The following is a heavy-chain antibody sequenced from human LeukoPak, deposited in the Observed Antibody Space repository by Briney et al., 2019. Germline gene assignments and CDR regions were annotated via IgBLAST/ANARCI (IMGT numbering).Heavy chain of an antibody. V-gene: IGHV4-39*01. J-gene: IGHJ4*02. CDR3: ARHMSGDCEFDY. Sequence: SETLSLTCTVSGGSISSSSYYWGWIRQPPGKGLEWIGSIYYSGSTYYNPSLKSRVTISVDTSKNQFSLKLSSVTAADTAVYYCARHMSGDCEFDYWGQGTLVTVSS. CDR1: GGSISSSSYY. CDR2: IYYSGST. D-gene: IGHD2-21*02.